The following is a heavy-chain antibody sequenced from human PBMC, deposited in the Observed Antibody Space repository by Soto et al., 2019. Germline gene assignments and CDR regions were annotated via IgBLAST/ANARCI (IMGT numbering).Heavy chain of an antibody. V-gene: IGHV4-30-4*02. CDR1: GGSISSGDHY. D-gene: IGHD2-15*01. Sequence: PSETLSLTCTVSGGSISSGDHYWSWIRQPPGKGLEWIGYVYYSGSTYYNPSLKSRVSISVDTSKNQFSLKLSSVTAADTAVYYCARVGYCSGGSCLDYWGQGTLVTVSS. CDR3: ARVGYCSGGSCLDY. CDR2: VYYSGST. J-gene: IGHJ4*02.